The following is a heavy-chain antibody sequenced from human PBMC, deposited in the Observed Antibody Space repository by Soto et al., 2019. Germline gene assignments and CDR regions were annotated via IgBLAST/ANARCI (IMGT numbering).Heavy chain of an antibody. CDR1: GFTFSTYS. J-gene: IGHJ4*02. CDR2: ISGSGDST. D-gene: IGHD6-19*01. CDR3: AKVGWEDY. V-gene: IGHV3-23*01. Sequence: GGSLRLSCAVSGFTFSTYSMSWVRQAPGKGLEWVSGISGSGDSTDYAGSVKGWFTISRDNSKNTLFLQMNSLRADDTAVYFCAKVGWEDYWGQGTLVTVSS.